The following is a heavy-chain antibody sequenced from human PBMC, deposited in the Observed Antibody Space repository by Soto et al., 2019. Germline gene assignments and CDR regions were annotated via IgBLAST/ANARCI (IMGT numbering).Heavy chain of an antibody. Sequence: QVQLQESGPGLVKPSETLSLTCAVSGGSVSSGSYCWTWIRQPPGKGLEWIGYIYYSGSTNYNPPLKSRVTISVDTSKNQFSLKLSSVTAADTAVYYCARDRSYYYDSSGFYGFDYWGQGTLVTVSS. J-gene: IGHJ4*02. CDR1: GGSVSSGSYC. CDR3: ARDRSYYYDSSGFYGFDY. CDR2: IYYSGST. D-gene: IGHD3-22*01. V-gene: IGHV4-61*01.